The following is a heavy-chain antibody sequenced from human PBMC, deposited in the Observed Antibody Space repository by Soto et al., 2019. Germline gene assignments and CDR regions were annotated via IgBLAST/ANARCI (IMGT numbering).Heavy chain of an antibody. Sequence: GRSLRLSCVASGFTFSTYAMSWVRQAPGKGLEWVSGISGSGGSTYNADFVKGRFTISRDNSKNTLYLQMYSLRVEDTAVYYCAKEYYYDAGPDSWGQGTLVTVSS. V-gene: IGHV3-23*01. CDR1: GFTFSTYA. CDR3: AKEYYYDAGPDS. CDR2: ISGSGGST. J-gene: IGHJ4*02. D-gene: IGHD3-22*01.